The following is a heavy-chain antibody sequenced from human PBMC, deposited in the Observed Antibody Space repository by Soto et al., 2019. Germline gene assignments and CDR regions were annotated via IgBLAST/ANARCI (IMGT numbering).Heavy chain of an antibody. V-gene: IGHV3-7*01. J-gene: IGHJ4*02. CDR3: ARVIVVVVAATGPFDY. CDR1: GFTFSSYW. D-gene: IGHD2-15*01. Sequence: EVQLVESGGGLVQPGGSLRLSCAASGFTFSSYWMSWVRQAPGKGLEWVANIKQDGSEKYYVDSVKGRFTISRDNAKNSLYLQMNSLRAEDTAVYYCARVIVVVVAATGPFDYWGKGTLVTVSS. CDR2: IKQDGSEK.